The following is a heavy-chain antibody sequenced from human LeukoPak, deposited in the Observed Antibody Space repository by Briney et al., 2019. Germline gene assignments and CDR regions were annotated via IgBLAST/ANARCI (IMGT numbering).Heavy chain of an antibody. V-gene: IGHV4-59*01. J-gene: IGHJ4*02. D-gene: IGHD6-13*01. Sequence: PSETLSLTCTVSGDSISSYYWSWIRQPPGKGLEWIGYIYYSGSTNYNPSLKSRVTISVDTSKNQFSLKLSSVTAADTAVYYCARDGSSSWYYFDYWGQGTLVTVSS. CDR3: ARDGSSSWYYFDY. CDR2: IYYSGST. CDR1: GDSISSYY.